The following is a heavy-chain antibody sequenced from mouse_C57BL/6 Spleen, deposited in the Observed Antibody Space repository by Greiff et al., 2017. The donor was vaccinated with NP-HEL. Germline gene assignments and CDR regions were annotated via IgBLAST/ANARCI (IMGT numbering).Heavy chain of an antibody. Sequence: EVQLQQSGPELVKPGASVKISCKASGYSFTGYYMNWVKQSPEKSLEWIGEINPSTGGTTYNQKFKAKATLTVDKSSSTAYMQLKSLTSEDSAVYYCARGGVTTVVAPHWYFDVWGTGTTVTVSS. CDR1: GYSFTGYY. CDR3: ARGGVTTVVAPHWYFDV. J-gene: IGHJ1*03. D-gene: IGHD1-1*01. V-gene: IGHV1-42*01. CDR2: INPSTGGT.